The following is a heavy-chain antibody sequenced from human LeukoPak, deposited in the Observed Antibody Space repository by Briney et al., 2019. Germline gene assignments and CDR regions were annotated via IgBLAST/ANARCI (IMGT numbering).Heavy chain of an antibody. D-gene: IGHD1-26*01. V-gene: IGHV3-21*01. CDR2: ISSSSSYI. CDR1: GFTFSSYS. CDR3: AKDSIVGATYAFDY. J-gene: IGHJ4*02. Sequence: PGGSLRLSCAASGFTFSSYSMNWVRQAPGKGLEWVSSISSSSSYIYYADSVKGRFTISRDNSKNTLYLQMNSLRAEDTAVYYCAKDSIVGATYAFDYWGQGTLVTVSS.